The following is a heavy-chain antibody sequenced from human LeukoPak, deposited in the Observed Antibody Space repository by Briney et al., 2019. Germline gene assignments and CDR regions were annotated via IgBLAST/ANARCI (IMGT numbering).Heavy chain of an antibody. V-gene: IGHV4-39*07. CDR1: GGSISSSSYY. CDR3: ASRPKWELVRDYFDY. Sequence: PSETLSLTCTVSGGSISSSSYYWGWIRQPPGKGLEWIGSIYYSGSTNYTPSLKSRVTISVDKSKNQFSLKLSSVTAADTAVYYCASRPKWELVRDYFDYWGQGTLVTVSS. CDR2: IYYSGST. D-gene: IGHD1-26*01. J-gene: IGHJ4*02.